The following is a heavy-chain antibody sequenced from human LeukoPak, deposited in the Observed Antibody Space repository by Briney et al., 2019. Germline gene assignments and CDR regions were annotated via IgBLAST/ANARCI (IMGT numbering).Heavy chain of an antibody. V-gene: IGHV4-34*01. CDR1: GGSFSGYY. J-gene: IGHJ6*03. CDR3: ARGRQPYYYYMDV. Sequence: PSETLSLTCAVYGGSFSGYYWSWIRQPPGKGLEWIEEINHSGSTNYNPSLKSRVTISVDTSKNQFSLKLSSVTAADTAVYYCARGRQPYYYYMDVWGKGTTVTVSS. CDR2: INHSGST.